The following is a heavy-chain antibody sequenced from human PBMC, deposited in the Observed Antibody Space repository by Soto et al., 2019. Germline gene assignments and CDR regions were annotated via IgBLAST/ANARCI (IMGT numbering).Heavy chain of an antibody. J-gene: IGHJ4*02. V-gene: IGHV1-46*01. CDR1: GYTFINYY. CDR2: INPSVGST. CDR3: AREFPHIYYFDY. D-gene: IGHD2-21*01. Sequence: ASVKVSSKASGYTFINYYIHWVRQAPGQGLEWMGIINPSVGSTRYAQKFQGRVTMTRDTSTSTVYMELSSLRSEDTAVYFCAREFPHIYYFDYSGQGTLVTVSS.